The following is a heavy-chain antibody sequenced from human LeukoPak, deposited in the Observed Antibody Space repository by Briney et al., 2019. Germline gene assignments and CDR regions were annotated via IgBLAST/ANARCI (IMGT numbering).Heavy chain of an antibody. J-gene: IGHJ4*02. CDR1: GYSFTSYW. Sequence: GESLKISCKGSGYSFTSYWIGWVRQAPGKGLEWVSYISTSSDTIKYADSVKGRFTISRDNAKNSLYLQTNSLRVEDTAVYYCARVGGYYDLDYWGQGTLVTVSS. D-gene: IGHD1-26*01. V-gene: IGHV3-48*04. CDR2: ISTSSDTI. CDR3: ARVGGYYDLDY.